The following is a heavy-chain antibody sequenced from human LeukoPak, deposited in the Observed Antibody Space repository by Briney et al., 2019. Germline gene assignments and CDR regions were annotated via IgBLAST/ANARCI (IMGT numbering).Heavy chain of an antibody. D-gene: IGHD1-26*01. V-gene: IGHV1-2*02. CDR1: GYTFTGYF. J-gene: IGHJ4*02. CDR2: INPNSGGT. Sequence: ASVKVSCKASGYTFTGYFMHWVRQAPGQGLEWMGWINPNSGGTNNAQKFQGRVTMTRDTSISTAYMELSRLSSDDTAVYYCARDLSGSYWGGFDYWGLGILVTVSS. CDR3: ARDLSGSYWGGFDY.